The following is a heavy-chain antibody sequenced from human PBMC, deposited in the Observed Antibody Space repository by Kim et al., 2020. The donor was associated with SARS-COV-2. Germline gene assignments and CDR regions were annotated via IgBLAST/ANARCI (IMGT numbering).Heavy chain of an antibody. V-gene: IGHV3-9*01. CDR3: SRGGDNWNYNYYYGMDV. Sequence: GGSLRLSCVGSGFTFGEYAMHWVRQGPGKGLEWVAGINWNSISIAYADSVKGRFTISRDNAKNSLYLQMNSLRTEDTALYYCSRGGDNWNYNYYYGMDVWGQGTTGTVSS. CDR1: GFTFGEYA. D-gene: IGHD1-7*01. J-gene: IGHJ6*02. CDR2: INWNSISI.